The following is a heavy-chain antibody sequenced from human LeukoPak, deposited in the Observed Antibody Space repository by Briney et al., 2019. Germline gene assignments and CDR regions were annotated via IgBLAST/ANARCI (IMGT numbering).Heavy chain of an antibody. CDR1: GGSFSGYY. J-gene: IGHJ4*02. CDR3: ARGPYCSGGSCYQTISYYFDY. CDR2: INHSGST. D-gene: IGHD2-15*01. Sequence: PSETLSLTCAVYGGSFSGYYWSWIRQPPGKGLEWMGEINHSGSTNYNPSLKSRVTISVDTSKNQFSLKLSSVTAADTAVYYCARGPYCSGGSCYQTISYYFDYWGQGTLVTVSS. V-gene: IGHV4-34*01.